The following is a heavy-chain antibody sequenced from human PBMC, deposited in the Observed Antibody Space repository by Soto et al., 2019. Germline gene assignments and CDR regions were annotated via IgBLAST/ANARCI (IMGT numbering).Heavy chain of an antibody. CDR1: ACTVSSKY. V-gene: IGHV3-66*01. CDR3: ARDAVGGDSGRCYGIALDG. J-gene: IGHJ6*04. Sequence: PEGCLRHPCSPSACTVSSKYVSWVRQAPGKGLERVSLIQSGGPTYYADSVKGRFTISRDTSENTVHLQMDSLRAEDTGVYYCARDAVGGDSGRCYGIALDGWGKETTVTIAS. D-gene: IGHD2-21*01. CDR2: IQSGGPT.